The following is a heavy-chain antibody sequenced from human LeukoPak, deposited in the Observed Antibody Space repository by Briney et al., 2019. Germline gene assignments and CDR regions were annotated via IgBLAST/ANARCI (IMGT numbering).Heavy chain of an antibody. Sequence: PGESLMISCEGSGSIFTSYWISWGRQMPGKGLEWMGRIDPSDSYTNYSPSFQGHVTISADKSISTAYLQWSSLKASDTAMYYCARQMGDIVGVTGAFDIWGQGTMVTVSS. D-gene: IGHD1-26*01. CDR3: ARQMGDIVGVTGAFDI. CDR2: IDPSDSYT. J-gene: IGHJ3*02. CDR1: GSIFTSYW. V-gene: IGHV5-10-1*01.